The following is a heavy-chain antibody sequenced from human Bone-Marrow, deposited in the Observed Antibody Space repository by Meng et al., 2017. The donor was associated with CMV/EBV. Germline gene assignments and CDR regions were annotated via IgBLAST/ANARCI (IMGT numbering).Heavy chain of an antibody. D-gene: IGHD1-26*01. J-gene: IGHJ4*02. CDR2: ISSSSSYI. Sequence: GSSLKISCAASGFTFSSYAMHWVREAPGKGLEWVSSISSSSSYIYYADSVKGRFTISRDNAKKALFLQMNSLRGDDTAVYYCARGNGGSYGWIDYWGQGTLVTVSS. V-gene: IGHV3-21*01. CDR3: ARGNGGSYGWIDY. CDR1: GFTFSSYA.